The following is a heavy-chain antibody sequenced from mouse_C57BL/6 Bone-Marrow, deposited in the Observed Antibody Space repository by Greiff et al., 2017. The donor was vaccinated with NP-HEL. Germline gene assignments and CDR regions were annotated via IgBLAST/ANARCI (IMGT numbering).Heavy chain of an antibody. J-gene: IGHJ4*01. D-gene: IGHD1-1*01. CDR2: INPSSGYT. Sequence: QVQLQQSGAELAKPGASVTLSCKASGYTFTSYWMHWVQQRPGQGLEWLGYINPSSGYTKYNQKFKDKATLTADKSSSTAYMQLSSLTYEDSAVDYCAGERRSYCSYYAMDNWGQGTSVTVSS. CDR1: GYTFTSYW. V-gene: IGHV1-7*01. CDR3: AGERRSYCSYYAMDN.